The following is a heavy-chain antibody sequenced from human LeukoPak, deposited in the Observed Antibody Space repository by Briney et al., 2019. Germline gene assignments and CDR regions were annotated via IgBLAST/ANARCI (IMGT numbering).Heavy chain of an antibody. CDR3: ARDGTGYYYFDY. CDR1: GFTFSSYS. V-gene: IGHV3-21*01. J-gene: IGHJ4*02. CDR2: ISSSSSYI. D-gene: IGHD1-1*01. Sequence: GSLRLSCAASGFTFSSYSMNWVRQAPGKGLEWVSSISSSSSYIYYADSVKGRFTISRDNAKNSLYLQMNSLSAEDTAVYYCARDGTGYYYFDYWGQGTLVTVSS.